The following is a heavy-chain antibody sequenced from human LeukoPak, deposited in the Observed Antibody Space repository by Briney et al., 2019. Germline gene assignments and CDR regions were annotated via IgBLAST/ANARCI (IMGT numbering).Heavy chain of an antibody. J-gene: IGHJ5*02. V-gene: IGHV4-39*01. CDR3: ARLSNWFDP. D-gene: IGHD2-2*01. CDR2: IYYRGST. Sequence: PWETLSLTCTVSGGSISSTIYYWGWIRQPPGKGLEWIGSIYYRGSTYYNPSLKSRVAISVDTSKNQFSLKLSSATAADTAVYYCARLSNWFDPWGQGTLVTVSS. CDR1: GGSISSTIYY.